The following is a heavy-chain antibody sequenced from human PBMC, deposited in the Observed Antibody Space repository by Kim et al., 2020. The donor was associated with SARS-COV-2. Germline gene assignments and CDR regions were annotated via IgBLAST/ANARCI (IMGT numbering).Heavy chain of an antibody. V-gene: IGHV3-72*01. D-gene: IGHD3-10*01. CDR3: TRARLYADSGNVYYYFDF. J-gene: IGHJ4*02. Sequence: GGSLRLSCAASGFTFSDHYMDWVRQAPGKGLEWVGSIRKQSNNYTTEYAASVKGRFTISRADSTASLYLQMNSLKAEDTAVYYCTRARLYADSGNVYYYFDFWGQGTLVTVSS. CDR2: IRKQSNNYTT. CDR1: GFTFSDHY.